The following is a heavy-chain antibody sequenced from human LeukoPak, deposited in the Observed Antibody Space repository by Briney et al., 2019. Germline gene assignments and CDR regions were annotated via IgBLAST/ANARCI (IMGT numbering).Heavy chain of an antibody. V-gene: IGHV3-21*01. Sequence: PGGPLRLSCAASGFMFSTYSMNWVRQAPGKGLEWVSSITSTSGYIYYADSVKGRFTISRDNAKNSLYLQMNSLRAEDMAVYYCARVAGGSHHFDYWGQGALVTVSS. CDR2: ITSTSGYI. D-gene: IGHD2-15*01. J-gene: IGHJ4*02. CDR3: ARVAGGSHHFDY. CDR1: GFMFSTYS.